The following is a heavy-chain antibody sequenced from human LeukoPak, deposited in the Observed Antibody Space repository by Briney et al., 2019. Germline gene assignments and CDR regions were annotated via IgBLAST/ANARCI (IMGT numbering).Heavy chain of an antibody. D-gene: IGHD6-19*01. CDR3: ARYEYRGAVESEY. CDR1: GFTFSSYS. CDR2: ISSESSHI. J-gene: IGHJ4*02. V-gene: IGHV3-21*01. Sequence: PGGSLRLSCAASGFTFSSYSMNWVRQAPGKGLEWVSSISSESSHILYADSVKGRFTISRDNAKNSLYLQMNSLRAEDTAVYYCARYEYRGAVESEYWGQGSLVTVSS.